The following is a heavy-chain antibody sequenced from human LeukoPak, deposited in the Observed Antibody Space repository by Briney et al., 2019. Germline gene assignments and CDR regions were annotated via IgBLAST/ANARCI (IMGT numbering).Heavy chain of an antibody. CDR1: GYSISSGYY. D-gene: IGHD5-18*01. CDR2: IYHSGST. CDR3: ARGEGYSYGDNDY. V-gene: IGHV4-38-2*01. J-gene: IGHJ4*02. Sequence: PSETLSLTCAVSGYSISSGYYWGWIRQPPGKGLEWIGSIYHSGSTYYNPSLKSRVTISVDTSKNQFSLKLSSVTAADTAVYYCARGEGYSYGDNDYWGQGTLVTVSS.